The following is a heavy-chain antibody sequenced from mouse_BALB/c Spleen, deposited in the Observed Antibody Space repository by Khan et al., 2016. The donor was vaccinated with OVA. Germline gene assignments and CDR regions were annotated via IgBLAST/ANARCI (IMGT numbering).Heavy chain of an antibody. CDR1: GDSITSGY. D-gene: IGHD1-1*01. Sequence: VQLKQSGPSLVKPSQTLSLTCSVTGDSITSGYWNWIRKFPGNKLEYMGYISYSGNSYYNPSLKSRISITRDTFKNQYYLQLNSVTTEDTATYYCACELRGFAYWGQGTLVTVSA. CDR3: ACELRGFAY. CDR2: ISYSGNS. J-gene: IGHJ3*01. V-gene: IGHV3-8*02.